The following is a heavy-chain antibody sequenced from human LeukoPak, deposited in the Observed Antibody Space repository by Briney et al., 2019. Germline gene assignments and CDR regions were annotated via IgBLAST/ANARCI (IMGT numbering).Heavy chain of an antibody. CDR3: ARGGVKQYSSSWYPFDY. CDR1: GGSISSSSYY. D-gene: IGHD6-13*01. CDR2: IYYSGST. Sequence: SETLSLTCTVSGGSISSSSYYWGWIRQPPGKGLEWIGSIYYSGSTYYNPSLKSRVTISVDTSKNQFSLKLSSVTAADTAVYYCARGGVKQYSSSWYPFDYWGQGTLVTVSS. V-gene: IGHV4-39*07. J-gene: IGHJ4*02.